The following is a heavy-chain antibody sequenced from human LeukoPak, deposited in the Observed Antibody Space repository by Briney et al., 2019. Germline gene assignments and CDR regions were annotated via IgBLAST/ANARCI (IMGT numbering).Heavy chain of an antibody. CDR3: AKDQDYYGSDYYYYGMDV. CDR2: ISYDGSNK. V-gene: IGHV3-30*18. Sequence: GGSLRLSCAASGFTFSGYGMHWVRQAPGKGLEWVAAISYDGSNKYYADSVKGRFTISRDNSKNTLYLQMNSLRAEDTAVYYCAKDQDYYGSDYYYYGMDVWGQGTTVTVSS. J-gene: IGHJ6*02. D-gene: IGHD3-10*01. CDR1: GFTFSGYG.